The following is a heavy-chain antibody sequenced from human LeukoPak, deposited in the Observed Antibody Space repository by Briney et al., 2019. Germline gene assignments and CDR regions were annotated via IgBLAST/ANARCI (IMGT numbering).Heavy chain of an antibody. CDR1: GFTFSSYA. D-gene: IGHD3-3*01. V-gene: IGHV3-30-3*01. CDR2: ISYDGSNK. J-gene: IGHJ4*02. Sequence: GGSLRLSCAASGFTFSSYAMHWVRQAPGKGLEWVAVISYDGSNKYYADSVKGRFTISRDNSKNTLYLQMNSLRAEDTAVYYCARDLSSYDFWSGYRLPPMGFDYWGQGTLVTVSS. CDR3: ARDLSSYDFWSGYRLPPMGFDY.